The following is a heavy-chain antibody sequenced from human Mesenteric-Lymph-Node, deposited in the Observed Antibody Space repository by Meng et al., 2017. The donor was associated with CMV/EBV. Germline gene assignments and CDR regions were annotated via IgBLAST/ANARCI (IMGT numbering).Heavy chain of an antibody. J-gene: IGHJ1*01. CDR3: ARKTDTGGWNFHH. CDR1: GYTFTGYY. D-gene: IGHD3-16*01. V-gene: IGHV1-2*02. Sequence: CQASGYTFTGYYFYWVRQAPGQGLEWMGWINPNNGGTNYAQRFQGRVTMTRDTSITTVYMELSRLTSDDTAVYYCARKTDTGGWNFHHWGQGTLVTVSS. CDR2: INPNNGGT.